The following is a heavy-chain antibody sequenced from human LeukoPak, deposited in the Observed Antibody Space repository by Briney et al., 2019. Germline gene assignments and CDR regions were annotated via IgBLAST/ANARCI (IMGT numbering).Heavy chain of an antibody. J-gene: IGHJ4*02. CDR2: IKSKTDGETT. D-gene: IGHD3-10*01. CDR1: GFTFSNAW. Sequence: GGSLRLSCAASGFTFSNAWMSWVRQAPGKGLEWVGRIKSKTDGETTDYAAPVKGRFTISRDDSKNTLYLQMNSLKTEDTAVYYCTTGRDYGSGSYYTRGEWGQGTLVTVSS. CDR3: TTGRDYGSGSYYTRGE. V-gene: IGHV3-15*01.